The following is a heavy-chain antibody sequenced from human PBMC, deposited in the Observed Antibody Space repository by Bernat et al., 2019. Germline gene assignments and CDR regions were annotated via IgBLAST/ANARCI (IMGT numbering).Heavy chain of an antibody. CDR1: GFTFSNAW. CDR3: STPLYYCDMDV. V-gene: IGHV3-15*07. Sequence: EVQLVESGGGLVKPGGSLRLSCAASGFTFSNAWMNWVRQAPGKGLEWVGRIKSKTDGGTTDYASPVRGRITISRDDSKNTLYLQMNSLKTEDTAVYYCSTPLYYCDMDVWGQGTTVTVS. J-gene: IGHJ6*02. CDR2: IKSKTDGGTT.